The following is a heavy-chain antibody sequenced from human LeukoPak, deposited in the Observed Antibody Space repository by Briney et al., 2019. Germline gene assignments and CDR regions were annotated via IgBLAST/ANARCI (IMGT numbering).Heavy chain of an antibody. Sequence: ASVRVSFTVSGYTLTELSMHWGGQAPGKRGEGMGGFDAEDGERIYTQKCQGRVTITEDTTTETTYMELSSLRSDDTAVYYCATLPLLRYFDWLLYSYFHYRGQRPLGPVS. J-gene: IGHJ4*02. D-gene: IGHD3-9*01. CDR2: FDAEDGER. V-gene: IGHV1-24*01. CDR1: GYTLTELS. CDR3: ATLPLLRYFDWLLYSYFHY.